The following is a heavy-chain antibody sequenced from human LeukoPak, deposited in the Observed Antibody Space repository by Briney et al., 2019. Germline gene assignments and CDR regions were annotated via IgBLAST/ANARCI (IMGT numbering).Heavy chain of an antibody. CDR3: ARHGSYSTLDAFDI. J-gene: IGHJ3*02. V-gene: IGHV4-59*08. D-gene: IGHD1-26*01. Sequence: SETLSLTCTVSGGSISSYYWSWIRQPPGKGLEWIGYIYYSGSTNYNPSLKSRVTISVDTSKNQFSLKLSSVTAADTAVYYCARHGSYSTLDAFDIWGQGTMVTVSS. CDR1: GGSISSYY. CDR2: IYYSGST.